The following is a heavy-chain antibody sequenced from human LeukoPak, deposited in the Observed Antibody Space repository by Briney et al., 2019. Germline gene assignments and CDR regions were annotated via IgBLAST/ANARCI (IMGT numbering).Heavy chain of an antibody. V-gene: IGHV1-46*01. J-gene: IGHJ4*02. CDR3: AREGGNY. CDR2: INPSGGST. D-gene: IGHD1-26*01. CDR1: GYTFTSYY. Sequence: ASVKVSCKASGYTFTSYYMHWVRQAPGQGLEWMGIINPSGGSTTYVQDFQGRVTMTRDTSTSTVYMELSSLRYEDTAVYYCAREGGNYWGQGTLVTVSS.